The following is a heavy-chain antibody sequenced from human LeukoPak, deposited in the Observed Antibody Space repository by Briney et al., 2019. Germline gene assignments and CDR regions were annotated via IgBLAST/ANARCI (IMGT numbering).Heavy chain of an antibody. D-gene: IGHD4-23*01. CDR3: ASLLKGGNSKVPHYFDY. CDR1: GVSISSSNSY. V-gene: IGHV4-39*06. Sequence: SETLSLTCTVSGVSISSSNSYWGWIRQPPGKGLEWIGSIYYSGNTYYNASLKSQVSISIDTSKNQFPLKLSSVTAADTAVYYCASLLKGGNSKVPHYFDYWGQGTLVTVSS. J-gene: IGHJ4*02. CDR2: IYYSGNT.